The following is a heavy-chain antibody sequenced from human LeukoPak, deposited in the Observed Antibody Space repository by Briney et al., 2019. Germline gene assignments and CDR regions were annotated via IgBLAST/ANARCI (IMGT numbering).Heavy chain of an antibody. D-gene: IGHD2-2*01. V-gene: IGHV1-24*01. CDR3: ATDRGRYCSSTSCLRGFDP. CDR1: GYTLTELS. CDR2: FDPEDGET. J-gene: IGHJ5*02. Sequence: GASVKVSCKVSGYTLTELSMHWVRQAPGKGLEWMGGFDPEDGETIYAQKFQGRVTMTEDTSTDTAYMELSSLRSEDTAVYYCATDRGRYCSSTSCLRGFDPWGQGTPVTVSS.